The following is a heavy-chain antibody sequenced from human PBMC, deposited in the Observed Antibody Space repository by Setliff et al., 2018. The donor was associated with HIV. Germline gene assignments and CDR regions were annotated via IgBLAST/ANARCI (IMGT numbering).Heavy chain of an antibody. CDR3: ARDLYYYDSSSYLRWYFDL. Sequence: PSETLSLTCTVSGGSIRSSTYYWSWIRQPPGKGLEWIGYIYYSGSTNYNPSLKSRVTISVDTSKNLFSLKLSSVTAADTAVYYCARDLYYYDSSSYLRWYFDLWGRGTLVTVSS. CDR2: IYYSGST. J-gene: IGHJ2*01. D-gene: IGHD3-22*01. CDR1: GGSIRSSTYY. V-gene: IGHV4-61*01.